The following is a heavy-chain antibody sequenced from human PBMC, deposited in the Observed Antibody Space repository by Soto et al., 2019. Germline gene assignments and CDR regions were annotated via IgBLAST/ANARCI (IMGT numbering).Heavy chain of an antibody. V-gene: IGHV3-23*01. Sequence: PGGSLRLSCAAYGFTFSTYTMRWVRQAPGKGLAWVSTISSSGADTYYADSVKGRFTISRDNSTNTLYLQMNSLRAEDTAIYYCAKKMSTSQTGAFDIWGQGTMVTVSS. J-gene: IGHJ3*02. CDR2: ISSSGADT. D-gene: IGHD1-1*01. CDR3: AKKMSTSQTGAFDI. CDR1: GFTFSTYT.